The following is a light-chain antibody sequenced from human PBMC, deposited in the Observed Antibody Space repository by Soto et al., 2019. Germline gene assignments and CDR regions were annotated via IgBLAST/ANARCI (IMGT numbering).Light chain of an antibody. CDR2: DAS. CDR1: QSVSIY. V-gene: IGKV3-11*01. J-gene: IGKJ5*01. Sequence: EIVLTHSPATLSLFPGERATLSCSASQSVSIYLAWYQQKPGQAPRLLIYDASNRATGIPARFSGSGSGTDFTLTISSLEPEDFAVYYCQQRSNWPPEITFGQGTRLEI. CDR3: QQRSNWPPEIT.